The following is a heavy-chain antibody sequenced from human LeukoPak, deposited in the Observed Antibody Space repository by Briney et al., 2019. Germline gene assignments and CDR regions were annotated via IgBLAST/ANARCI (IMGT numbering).Heavy chain of an antibody. Sequence: GSLRLSCVASGFTFSSYWMSWVRQAPGKGLEWVANIKQDGSEKYYVDSVKGRFTISRDNAKNSLYLQMNSLRAEDTAVYYCARVVGFGELEGDYWGQGTLVTVSS. CDR1: GFTFSSYW. J-gene: IGHJ4*02. CDR3: ARVVGFGELEGDY. V-gene: IGHV3-7*01. CDR2: IKQDGSEK. D-gene: IGHD3-10*01.